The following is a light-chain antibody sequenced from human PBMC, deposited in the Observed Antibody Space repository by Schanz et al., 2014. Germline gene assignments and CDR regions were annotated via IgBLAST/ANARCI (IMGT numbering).Light chain of an antibody. CDR1: SNDIGDYNY. J-gene: IGLJ3*02. Sequence: QSVLTQPRSVSGSPGQSVTISCTGTSNDIGDYNYVSWYQQHPGKAPKVMIYDVNKRPSGVPDRFSGSKSGNTASLTVSGLQAEDEADYYCSSYTGSTSFWVFGGGTKLTVL. V-gene: IGLV2-11*01. CDR2: DVN. CDR3: SSYTGSTSFWV.